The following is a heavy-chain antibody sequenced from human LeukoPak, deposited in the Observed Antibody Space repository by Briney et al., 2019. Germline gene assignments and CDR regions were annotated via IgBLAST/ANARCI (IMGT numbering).Heavy chain of an antibody. Sequence: GASVKVSCKASGYTFTSYGISWVRQAPGQGLEWMGGIIPIFGTANYAQKFQGRVTITADESTSTAYMELSSLRSEDTAVYYCAIQGSRDGYNSDYWGQGTLVTVSS. CDR3: AIQGSRDGYNSDY. CDR1: GYTFTSYG. J-gene: IGHJ4*02. V-gene: IGHV1-69*13. D-gene: IGHD5-24*01. CDR2: IIPIFGTA.